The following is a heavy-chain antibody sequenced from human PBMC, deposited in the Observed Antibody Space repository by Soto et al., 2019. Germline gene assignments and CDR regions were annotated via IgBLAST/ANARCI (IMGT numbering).Heavy chain of an antibody. J-gene: IGHJ4*02. CDR1: GYTFTGYY. CDR2: INPNSGGT. Sequence: EASVKVSCKASGYTFTGYYMHWVRQAPGQGLEWMGWINPNSGGTNYAQKFQGWVTMTRDTSISTAYMELSRLRSDDTAVYYCAREGEYYYDSSGYYDYWGQGTLVTVSS. V-gene: IGHV1-2*04. D-gene: IGHD3-22*01. CDR3: AREGEYYYDSSGYYDY.